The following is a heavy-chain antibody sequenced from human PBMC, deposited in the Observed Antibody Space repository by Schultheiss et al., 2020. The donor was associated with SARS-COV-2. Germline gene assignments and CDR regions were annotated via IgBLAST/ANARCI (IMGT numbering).Heavy chain of an antibody. Sequence: GESLKISCAASGFTFDDYAMHWVRQAPGKGLEWVAVISYDGSNKYYADSVKGRFTVSRDNAGNTLYLQMNSLRAEDTAVYYCARDLQEGGGGTRFGEIETLYYYYYGMDVWGQGTTVTVSS. V-gene: IGHV3-30*04. D-gene: IGHD3-10*01. CDR2: ISYDGSNK. J-gene: IGHJ6*02. CDR1: GFTFDDYA. CDR3: ARDLQEGGGGTRFGEIETLYYYYYGMDV.